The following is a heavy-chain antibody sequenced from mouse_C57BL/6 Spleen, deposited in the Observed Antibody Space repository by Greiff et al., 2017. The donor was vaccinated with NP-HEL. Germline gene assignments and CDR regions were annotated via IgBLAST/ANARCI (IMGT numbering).Heavy chain of an antibody. J-gene: IGHJ3*01. CDR3: ATHYYGSSYSSFAY. D-gene: IGHD1-1*01. CDR1: GYTFTSYW. Sequence: QVQLQQPGAELVMPGASVKLSCKASGYTFTSYWMHWVKQRPGQGLEWIGEIDPSDSYTNYNQKFKGKSTLTVDKSSSTAYMQLSSLTSEDSAVYYCATHYYGSSYSSFAYWGQGILVTVSA. V-gene: IGHV1-69*01. CDR2: IDPSDSYT.